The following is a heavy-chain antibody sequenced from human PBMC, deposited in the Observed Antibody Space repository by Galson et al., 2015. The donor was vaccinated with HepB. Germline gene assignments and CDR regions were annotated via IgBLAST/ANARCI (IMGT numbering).Heavy chain of an antibody. V-gene: IGHV4-31*03. CDR3: ARSYDSSGYYRAPFDY. Sequence: LSLTCTVSGGSISSGGYYWSWIRQHPGKGLEWIGYIYYSGSTYYNPSLKSRVTISVDTSKNQFSLKLSSVTAADTAVYYCARSYDSSGYYRAPFDYWGQGTLVTVSS. D-gene: IGHD3-22*01. J-gene: IGHJ4*02. CDR2: IYYSGST. CDR1: GGSISSGGYY.